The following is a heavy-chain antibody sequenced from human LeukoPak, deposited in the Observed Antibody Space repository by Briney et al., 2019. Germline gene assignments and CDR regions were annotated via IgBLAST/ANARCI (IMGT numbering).Heavy chain of an antibody. D-gene: IGHD6-13*01. CDR1: GFTFSS. J-gene: IGHJ4*02. Sequence: GGSLRLSCAASGFTFSSMSWVRQAPGKGLEWVSAISGSGGSTYYADSVKGRFTISRDNSKNTLYLQMNSLRAEDTAVYYCAKAYRSSSWYYFDYWGQGTLVTVSS. V-gene: IGHV3-23*01. CDR2: ISGSGGST. CDR3: AKAYRSSSWYYFDY.